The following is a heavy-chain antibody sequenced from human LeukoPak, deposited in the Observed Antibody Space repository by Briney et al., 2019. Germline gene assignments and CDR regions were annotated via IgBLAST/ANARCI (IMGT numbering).Heavy chain of an antibody. CDR2: ISYSGST. CDR3: ARGGGYDWGAFDY. V-gene: IGHV4-59*01. Sequence: SETLSLTCTVSGGSISSYYWSWIRQPPGKGLEWIGFISYSGSTGYRPSLKSRVTISVDTSKNQFTLKLRSVTAADTAVYYCARGGGYDWGAFDYWGQGTLVTVSS. D-gene: IGHD5-12*01. CDR1: GGSISSYY. J-gene: IGHJ4*02.